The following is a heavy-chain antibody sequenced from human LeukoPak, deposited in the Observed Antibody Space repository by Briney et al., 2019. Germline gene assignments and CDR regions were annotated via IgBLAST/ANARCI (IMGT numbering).Heavy chain of an antibody. Sequence: GGSLRLSCAASGFTFSSYAMHWVRQAPGKGLEWVAIISYDGSNKYYADSVKGRFTISRDNSKNTLYLQINSLRAEDTAVYYCAKDSYDTSIWGQGTLVTVSA. CDR3: AKDSYDTSI. CDR2: ISYDGSNK. CDR1: GFTFSSYA. J-gene: IGHJ4*02. V-gene: IGHV3-30*07. D-gene: IGHD3-22*01.